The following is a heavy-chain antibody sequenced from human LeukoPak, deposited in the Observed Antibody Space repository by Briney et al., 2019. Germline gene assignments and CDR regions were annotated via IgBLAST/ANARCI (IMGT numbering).Heavy chain of an antibody. CDR3: VREAEGYCDGGRCYTGGYMDV. D-gene: IGHD2-15*01. J-gene: IGHJ6*03. Sequence: PGGSLRLSCAASGFYLSGFWMHWVRQVPGKGLIWVARINADGRITNYADSVKGRFTISRDNAKNTLYLQMNSLRAEDTAVYYCVREAEGYCDGGRCYTGGYMDVWGKGTTVTVS. CDR1: GFYLSGFW. V-gene: IGHV3-74*01. CDR2: INADGRIT.